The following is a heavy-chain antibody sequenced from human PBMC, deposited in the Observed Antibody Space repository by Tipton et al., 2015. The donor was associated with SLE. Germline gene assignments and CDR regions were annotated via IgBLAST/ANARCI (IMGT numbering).Heavy chain of an antibody. V-gene: IGHV4-34*01. Sequence: LRLSCAVYGGSFSGYYWSWIRQPPGKVLEWIREINHSGSTNYNPSLKSRVTISVDTSKNQFSLKLSSVTAADTAVYYCARGREYYYDSSGRSFDYWGQGTLVTVSS. CDR3: ARGREYYYDSSGRSFDY. J-gene: IGHJ4*02. D-gene: IGHD3-22*01. CDR2: INHSGST. CDR1: GGSFSGYY.